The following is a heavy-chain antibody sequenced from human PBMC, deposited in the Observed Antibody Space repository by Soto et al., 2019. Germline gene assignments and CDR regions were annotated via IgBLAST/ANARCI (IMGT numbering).Heavy chain of an antibody. J-gene: IGHJ4*02. D-gene: IGHD6-6*01. CDR3: ARHLDEYSSASGFDY. CDR2: IYPGDSNI. Sequence: PVEFLKISCKGAGYNFSSHWICWFLQMPVKGLEWMGIIYPGDSNIRYSPSFEGQIDMSADRSINTAYLRLSSLKASDTATYYCARHLDEYSSASGFDYWGQGTLVTVSS. V-gene: IGHV5-51*01. CDR1: GYNFSSHW.